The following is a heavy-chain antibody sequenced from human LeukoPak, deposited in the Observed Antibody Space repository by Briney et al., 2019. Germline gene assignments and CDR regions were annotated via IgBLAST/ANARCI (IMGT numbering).Heavy chain of an antibody. CDR2: INHSGST. Sequence: PSETLSLTCAVYGGSFSGYYWGWIRQPPGKGLEWIGEINHSGSTNYNPSLKSRVTISVDTSKNQFSLKLSSVTAADTAVYYCAAYYYDSSGYSPPYWGQGTLVTVSS. CDR1: GGSFSGYY. V-gene: IGHV4-34*01. D-gene: IGHD3-22*01. CDR3: AAYYYDSSGYSPPY. J-gene: IGHJ4*02.